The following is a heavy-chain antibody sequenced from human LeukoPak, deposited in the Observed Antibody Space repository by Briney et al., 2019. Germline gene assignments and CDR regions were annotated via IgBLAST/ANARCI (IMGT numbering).Heavy chain of an antibody. V-gene: IGHV3-9*01. CDR2: ISWNSGSI. D-gene: IGHD3-22*01. CDR3: AKDSQHYYDSSGYSPWWYFDL. CDR1: GFTFDDYA. J-gene: IGHJ2*01. Sequence: GGSLRLSCAASGFTFDDYAMHWVRQAPGKGLEWVSGISWNSGSIGYADSVKGRFTISRDNAKNSLYLQMNSLRAEDTALYYCAKDSQHYYDSSGYSPWWYFDLWGRGTLVTVSS.